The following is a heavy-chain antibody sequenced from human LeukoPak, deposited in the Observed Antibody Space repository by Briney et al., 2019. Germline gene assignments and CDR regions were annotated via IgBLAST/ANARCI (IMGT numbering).Heavy chain of an antibody. CDR2: ISYDGSNK. J-gene: IGHJ4*02. D-gene: IGHD6-6*01. V-gene: IGHV3-30*18. Sequence: HPGGSLRLSCAASGFTFSSYGMHWVRQAPGKGLEWVAVISYDGSNKYYADSVKGRFTISRDNSKNTLYLQMNSLRAEDTAVYYCAKSPYSSFTFDYWGQGTLVTVSS. CDR3: AKSPYSSFTFDY. CDR1: GFTFSSYG.